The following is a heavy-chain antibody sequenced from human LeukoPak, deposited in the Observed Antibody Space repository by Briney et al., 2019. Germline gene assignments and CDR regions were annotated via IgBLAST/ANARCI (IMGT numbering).Heavy chain of an antibody. V-gene: IGHV3-23*01. CDR1: GFTFSSYG. D-gene: IGHD2-21*02. CDR3: ARDPRTVAYCGGDCYPDY. Sequence: GGSLRLSCAASGFTFSSYGMSWVRQAPGKGLEWVSAISGSGGSTYYADSVKGRFTISRDNAKNSLYLQMNSLRAEDTAVYYCARDPRTVAYCGGDCYPDYWGQGTLVTVSS. J-gene: IGHJ4*02. CDR2: ISGSGGST.